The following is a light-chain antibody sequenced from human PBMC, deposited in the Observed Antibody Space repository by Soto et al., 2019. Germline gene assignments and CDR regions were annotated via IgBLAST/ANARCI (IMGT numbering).Light chain of an antibody. Sequence: EIVVTQSPATLSVSPGERATLSCRASQSVSSSLAWYQQRPGQAPRLLIYDTSTRAAGISARFSGSGSGTDFSLTISSLEPEDFAVYYCQQRRSWPPTITFGQGTRLE. J-gene: IGKJ5*01. CDR1: QSVSSS. V-gene: IGKV3-11*01. CDR2: DTS. CDR3: QQRRSWPPTIT.